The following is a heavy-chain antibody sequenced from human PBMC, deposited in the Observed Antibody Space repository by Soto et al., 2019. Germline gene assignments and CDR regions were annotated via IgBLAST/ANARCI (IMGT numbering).Heavy chain of an antibody. V-gene: IGHV3-72*01. D-gene: IGHD1-26*01. CDR3: AREGDARGLDS. CDR1: GFSVSGWY. Sequence: EVQLVESGGDLVQPGGSARLSCAASGFSVSGWYMDWVRQAPGKGLEWVARLKDRSQNYATEYAASVKGRFTVSRHPSQTSIFLQMNSLKIEDTAVYYCAREGDARGLDSWGQGTMVTVS. CDR2: LKDRSQNYAT. J-gene: IGHJ5*01.